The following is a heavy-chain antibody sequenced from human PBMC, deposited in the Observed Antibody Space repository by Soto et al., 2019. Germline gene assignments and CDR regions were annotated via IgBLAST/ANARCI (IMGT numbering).Heavy chain of an antibody. V-gene: IGHV3-23*01. CDR2: ISGSGGST. D-gene: IGHD2-2*01. CDR1: GFTFSSYA. Sequence: EVQLLESGGGLVQPGGSLRLSCAASGFTFSSYAMSWVRQAPGKGLEWVSAISGSGGSTYYADSVKGRFTIYRDNSKNTLYLQMNRLRAEDTAVYYCAKGRGYCSSTSCYVGSDYWGQGTLVTVSS. J-gene: IGHJ4*02. CDR3: AKGRGYCSSTSCYVGSDY.